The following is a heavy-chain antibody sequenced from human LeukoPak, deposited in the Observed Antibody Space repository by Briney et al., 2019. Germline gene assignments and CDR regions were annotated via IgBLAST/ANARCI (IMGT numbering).Heavy chain of an antibody. V-gene: IGHV1-8*01. CDR2: MNPNSGNT. D-gene: IGHD2-8*01. CDR3: ARGAMVYAMSTYYYYGMDV. Sequence: ASVKVSCKASGYTFTSYDINWMRQATGQGLEWMGWMNPNSGNTGYAQKFQGRVTMTRNTSISTAYMELSSLRSEDTAVYYCARGAMVYAMSTYYYYGMDVWGQGTTVTVSS. CDR1: GYTFTSYD. J-gene: IGHJ6*02.